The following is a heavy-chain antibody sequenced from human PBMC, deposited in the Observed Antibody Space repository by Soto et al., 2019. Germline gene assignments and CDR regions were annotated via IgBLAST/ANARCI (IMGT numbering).Heavy chain of an antibody. CDR3: ARGGGSPDY. V-gene: IGHV4-59*02. D-gene: IGHD1-26*01. CDR1: GGSVNSYY. CDR2: IYYSGST. Sequence: QLQLQESGPGLVKPSETLSLTCTVSGGSVNSYYFSWIRQPPGKGLEWIGYIYYSGSTNYTPSLKSRVTISIDTSKNPFSLKLTSVTAADTAVYFCARGGGSPDYWGQGTLVTV. J-gene: IGHJ4*02.